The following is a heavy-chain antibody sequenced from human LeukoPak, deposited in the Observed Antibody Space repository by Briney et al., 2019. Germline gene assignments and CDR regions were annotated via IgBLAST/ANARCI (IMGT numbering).Heavy chain of an antibody. V-gene: IGHV4-38-2*02. Sequence: PSETLSLTCTVSGYSISSGYYWGWIRQPPGKGLEWIGSIYHSGSTYYNPSLKSRVTISVDTSKNQFSLKLSSVTAADTAVYYCARERGYDSSGYYFDYWGQGTLVTVSS. CDR3: ARERGYDSSGYYFDY. J-gene: IGHJ4*02. CDR2: IYHSGST. CDR1: GYSISSGYY. D-gene: IGHD3-22*01.